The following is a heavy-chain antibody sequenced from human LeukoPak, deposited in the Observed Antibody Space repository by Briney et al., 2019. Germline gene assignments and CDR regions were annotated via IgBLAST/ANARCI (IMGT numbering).Heavy chain of an antibody. Sequence: SETLSLTCAVYGGSFSSYYWSWIRQPPGKGLEWIGEINHSGSTNYNPSLKSRVTISVDTSKNQFSLKLSSVTAADTAVYYCAREMTTVTKDDYWGQGTLVTVSS. J-gene: IGHJ4*02. CDR3: AREMTTVTKDDY. V-gene: IGHV4-34*01. D-gene: IGHD4-17*01. CDR1: GGSFSSYY. CDR2: INHSGST.